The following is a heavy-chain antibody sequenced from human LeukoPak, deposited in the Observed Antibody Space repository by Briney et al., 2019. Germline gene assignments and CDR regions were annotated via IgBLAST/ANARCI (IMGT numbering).Heavy chain of an antibody. CDR3: AKDLGTYSSSWYLFDY. D-gene: IGHD6-13*01. V-gene: IGHV3-23*01. J-gene: IGHJ4*02. CDR2: ISGSGGST. Sequence: GGSLRLSCAASGFTFSSYAMSWVRQAPGKGLEWVSAISGSGGSTYYADSVKGRFTISRDNSKNTLYLQMNSLRAEDTAVYYCAKDLGTYSSSWYLFDYWGQGTLVTVSS. CDR1: GFTFSSYA.